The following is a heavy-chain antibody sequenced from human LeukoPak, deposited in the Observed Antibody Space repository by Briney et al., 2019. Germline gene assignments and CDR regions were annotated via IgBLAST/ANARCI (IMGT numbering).Heavy chain of an antibody. CDR3: AKDGWYAEYFQH. V-gene: IGHV3-23*01. CDR2: ISGSGGST. J-gene: IGHJ1*01. D-gene: IGHD6-19*01. Sequence: TGGSLRLSCAASGFTFSSYAMSWVRQAPGKGLEWVSAISGSGGSTYYADSVKGRFTISRDNSKNTLHLQMNSLRAEDTAVYYCAKDGWYAEYFQHWGQGTLVTVSS. CDR1: GFTFSSYA.